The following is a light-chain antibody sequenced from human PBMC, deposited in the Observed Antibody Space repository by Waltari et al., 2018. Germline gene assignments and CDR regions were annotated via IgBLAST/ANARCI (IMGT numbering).Light chain of an antibody. CDR2: QDK. CDR3: QTWDSNSYV. V-gene: IGLV3-1*01. CDR1: ELGHKY. Sequence: SYEMTQSPSVSVYPGQTANMACSGHELGHKYVHWYQQKPAQSPLLVIYQDKKRPPGNPARFSGSNSGNTATLTISETQAVDEADYYCQTWDSNSYVFGTGTKLTVL. J-gene: IGLJ1*01.